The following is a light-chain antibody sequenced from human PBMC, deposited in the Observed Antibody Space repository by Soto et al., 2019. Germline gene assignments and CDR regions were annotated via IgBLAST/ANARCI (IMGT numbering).Light chain of an antibody. J-gene: IGLJ3*02. CDR3: SSFTTIGTRV. CDR1: SSDVGGYNY. CDR2: EVS. Sequence: QSALTQPASVSGSPGQSITISCTGTSSDVGGYNYVSWYQQHPGKAPKVMISEVSNRPSGVSNRFSGSTSGNTASLLISGLQGEDEADYYCSSFTTIGTRVFGGGTKVTVL. V-gene: IGLV2-14*01.